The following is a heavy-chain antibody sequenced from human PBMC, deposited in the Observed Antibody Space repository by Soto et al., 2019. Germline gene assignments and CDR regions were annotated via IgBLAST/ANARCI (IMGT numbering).Heavy chain of an antibody. CDR1: GFTFSGSA. V-gene: IGHV3-73*01. D-gene: IGHD3-3*01. J-gene: IGHJ5*02. CDR3: TRQTRVHYEFWSGYYADNWFDP. Sequence: GSLRLSCAASGFTFSGSAMHWVRQASGKGLEWVGRIRSKANSYATAYAASVKGRFTISRDDSKNTAYLQMNSLKTEDTAVYYCTRQTRVHYEFWSGYYADNWFDPWGQGTLVPVSS. CDR2: IRSKANSYAT.